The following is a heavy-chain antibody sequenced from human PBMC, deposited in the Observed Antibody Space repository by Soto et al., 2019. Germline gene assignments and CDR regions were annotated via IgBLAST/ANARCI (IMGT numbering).Heavy chain of an antibody. D-gene: IGHD1-26*01. J-gene: IGHJ6*02. CDR1: AGTLNSYA. V-gene: IGHV1-69*13. Sequence: SAKVSCKASAGTLNSYAISWVRQEHRQGLEWMGGIIPIFGTANYAQKFQGRVTITADESTSTAYMELSSLRSEDTAVYYCVFFSGSRHGGYYYYGMDVWGQGTTVTVSS. CDR3: VFFSGSRHGGYYYYGMDV. CDR2: IIPIFGTA.